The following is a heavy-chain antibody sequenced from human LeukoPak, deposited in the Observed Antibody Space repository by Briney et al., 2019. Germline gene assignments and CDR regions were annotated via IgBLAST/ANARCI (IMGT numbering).Heavy chain of an antibody. V-gene: IGHV3-21*04. CDR1: GFTFSSYA. J-gene: IGHJ3*02. CDR3: AKDRRGMTTTPGAFDI. CDR2: ISTSSSYI. Sequence: PGGSLRLSCAASGFTFSSYAMSWVRQAPGKGLEWVSSISTSSSYIYYADSVKGRFTISRDNAKNSLYLQMNSLRAEDTALYYCAKDRRGMTTTPGAFDIWGQGTMVTVSS. D-gene: IGHD4-17*01.